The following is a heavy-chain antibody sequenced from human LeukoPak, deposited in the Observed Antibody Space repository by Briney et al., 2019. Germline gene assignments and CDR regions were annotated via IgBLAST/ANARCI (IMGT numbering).Heavy chain of an antibody. V-gene: IGHV3-23*01. J-gene: IGHJ4*02. D-gene: IGHD3-16*01. CDR2: ISGSGGST. CDR1: GFTFSSYA. Sequence: GGSLRLSCVASGFTFSSYAMSWVRQAPGMGLEWVSAISGSGGSTYYADSVKGRFTISRDNSRNTLYLQMNSLRAEDTAVYYCAKGPRGTFDYWGQGTLVTVSS. CDR3: AKGPRGTFDY.